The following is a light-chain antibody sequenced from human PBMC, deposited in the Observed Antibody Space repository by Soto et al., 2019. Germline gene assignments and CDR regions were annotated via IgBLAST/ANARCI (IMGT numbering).Light chain of an antibody. CDR2: GAS. Sequence: IVLTQSPGTLSLSPLDRDIISCSPSQRVSARYLAWYHQKPGQAPRLLIFGASHRAPDIPDRFSGSGSGTDFTLTISRLEPEDFAVYYCQQYGGSGTFGQGTRLEIK. V-gene: IGKV3-20*01. CDR3: QQYGGSGT. J-gene: IGKJ5*01. CDR1: QRVSARY.